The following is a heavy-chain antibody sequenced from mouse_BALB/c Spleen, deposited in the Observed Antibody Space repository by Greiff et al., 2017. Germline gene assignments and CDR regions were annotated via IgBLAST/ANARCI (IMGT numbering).Heavy chain of an antibody. CDR3: ARDRGITTVVGGLDY. CDR2: IWGDGST. D-gene: IGHD1-1*01. V-gene: IGHV2-6-7*01. CDR1: GFSLTGYG. J-gene: IGHJ2*01. Sequence: VQRVESGPGLVAPSQSLSITCTVSGFSLTGYGVNWVRQPPGKGLEWLGMIWGDGSTDYNSALKSRLSISKDNSKSQVFLKMNSLQTDDTARYYCARDRGITTVVGGLDYWGQGTTLTVSS.